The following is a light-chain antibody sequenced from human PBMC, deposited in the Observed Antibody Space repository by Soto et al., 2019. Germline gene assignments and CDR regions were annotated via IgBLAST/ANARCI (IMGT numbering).Light chain of an antibody. V-gene: IGLV7-46*01. CDR2: DTS. CDR3: LLYYGGPRV. Sequence: QAVVTQEPSLTVSPGGTVTLTCASSNGAVTSGHYPYWFQQKPGQAPKTLIYDTSNKHSWTPARLSGSLLGGKAALTLSGAQPEDEADYYCLLYYGGPRVFGGGTKLTVL. J-gene: IGLJ3*02. CDR1: NGAVTSGHY.